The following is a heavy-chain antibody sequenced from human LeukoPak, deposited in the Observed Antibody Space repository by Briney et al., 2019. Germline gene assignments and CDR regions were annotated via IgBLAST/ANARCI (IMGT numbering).Heavy chain of an antibody. CDR1: GYTFTSYG. V-gene: IGHV1-18*01. CDR3: AKGLGAYDFWSGYPDY. CDR2: ISAYNGNT. Sequence: ASVKVSCKASGYTFTSYGISWVRQAPGQGLEWMGWISAYNGNTNYAQKLQGRVTMTTDTSTSTAYMELRSLRSDDTAVYYCAKGLGAYDFWSGYPDYWGQGTLVTVSS. J-gene: IGHJ4*02. D-gene: IGHD3-3*01.